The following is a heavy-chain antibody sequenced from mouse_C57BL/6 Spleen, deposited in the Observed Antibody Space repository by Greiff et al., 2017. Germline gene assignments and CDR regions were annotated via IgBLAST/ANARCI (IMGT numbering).Heavy chain of an antibody. CDR3: VREEDLLWYFDV. D-gene: IGHD5-1*01. J-gene: IGHJ1*03. V-gene: IGHV10-3*01. Sequence: EVQLVESGGGLVQPKASFKFSCAASGFTFNTYSMHWVRQAPGQGVEWVARIRRKSSNYASEYADSVKDRFTNSRDDTQSMLYLQMNNLKTEDTTMDYCVREEDLLWYFDVWGTGTTVTVSS. CDR2: IRRKSSNYAS. CDR1: GFTFNTYS.